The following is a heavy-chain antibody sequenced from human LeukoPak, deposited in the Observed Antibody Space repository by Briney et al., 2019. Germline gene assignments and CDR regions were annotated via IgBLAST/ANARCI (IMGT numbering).Heavy chain of an antibody. J-gene: IGHJ6*03. CDR1: GFTFDDYG. D-gene: IGHD3/OR15-3a*01. CDR2: INWNGGST. Sequence: GGSLRLSCAASGFTFDDYGMSWVRQAPGKGLEWVSGINWNGGSTGYADSVKGRFTISRDNAKNSLYLQMNSLRAEDTALYYCARDQGLSSYYYYMDVWGKGTTVTVSS. CDR3: ARDQGLSSYYYYMDV. V-gene: IGHV3-20*04.